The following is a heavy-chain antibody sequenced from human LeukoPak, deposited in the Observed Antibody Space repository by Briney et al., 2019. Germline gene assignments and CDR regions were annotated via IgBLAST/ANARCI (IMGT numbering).Heavy chain of an antibody. J-gene: IGHJ5*01. CDR1: GGSITRSSHY. D-gene: IGHD3-16*01. Sequence: SETLSLTCTVSGGSITRSSHYWGWIRQPPGQGLEWIGSIYYSGRTPYNPSLKSRVTISVDTSNNQFSLKLISVTAADTAVYYCASGALSKPFDFWDQGTLVTASS. CDR2: IYYSGRT. V-gene: IGHV4-39*01. CDR3: ASGALSKPFDF.